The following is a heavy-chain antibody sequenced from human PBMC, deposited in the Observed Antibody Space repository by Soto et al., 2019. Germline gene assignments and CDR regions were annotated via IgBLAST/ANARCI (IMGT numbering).Heavy chain of an antibody. CDR1: GFTFSSYW. V-gene: IGHV3-7*05. CDR2: IKQDGSEK. D-gene: IGHD3-22*01. CDR3: AREMYYYDSSGYYPVDY. Sequence: GGSLRLSCAASGFTFSSYWMSWVRQAPGKGLEWVANIKQDGSEKYYVDSVKGRFTISRDNAKNSLYLQMNSLRAEDTAVYYCAREMYYYDSSGYYPVDYWGQGTLVTVSS. J-gene: IGHJ4*02.